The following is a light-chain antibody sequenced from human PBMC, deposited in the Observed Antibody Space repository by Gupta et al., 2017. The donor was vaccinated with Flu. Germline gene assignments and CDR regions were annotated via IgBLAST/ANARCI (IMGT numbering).Light chain of an antibody. V-gene: IGLV1-44*01. Sequence: QXXLXQXXSASGTXGQRVTIXCXXSSSNIGRNAVNWYQQVPGTAPKLLIYGNDRRPSGVPDRFSGSKSGTSASLAIGGLQSEDEADYYCAAWDDSLNGHYVFGTGTKVTAL. CDR2: GND. J-gene: IGLJ1*01. CDR1: SSNIGRNA. CDR3: AAWDDSLNGHYV.